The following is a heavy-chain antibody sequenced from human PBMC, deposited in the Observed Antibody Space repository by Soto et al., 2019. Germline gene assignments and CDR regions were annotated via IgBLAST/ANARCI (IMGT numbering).Heavy chain of an antibody. J-gene: IGHJ4*02. CDR2: IYWDDDK. CDR3: AHRRPDYGDYYFDY. Sequence: GLDLEWLALIYWDDDKRYSPSLKSRLTITKDTSKNQVVLTMTNMDPVDTATYYCAHRRPDYGDYYFDYWGQGTLVTVSS. V-gene: IGHV2-5*02. D-gene: IGHD4-17*01.